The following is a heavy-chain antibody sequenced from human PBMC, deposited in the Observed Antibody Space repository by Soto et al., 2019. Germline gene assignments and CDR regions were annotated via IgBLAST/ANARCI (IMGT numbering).Heavy chain of an antibody. CDR3: AIGFSGGAADWFDP. CDR1: GYTFTSYA. V-gene: IGHV1-3*01. J-gene: IGHJ5*02. Sequence: QVQLVQSGAEVKKPGASVKVSCKASGYTFTSYAMHWVRQAPGQRLEWMGWINAGNGNTKYSQKFQGRVTITRDTSASTAYTELSSLRSEDTAVYYCAIGFSGGAADWFDPWGQGTLVTVSS. D-gene: IGHD2-15*01. CDR2: INAGNGNT.